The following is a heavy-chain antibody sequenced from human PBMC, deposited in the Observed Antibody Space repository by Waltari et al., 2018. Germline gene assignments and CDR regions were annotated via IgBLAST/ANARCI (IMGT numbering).Heavy chain of an antibody. D-gene: IGHD2-15*01. J-gene: IGHJ5*02. Sequence: QVQLQQWGAGLLKPSETLSLTCAVSGGSFSGYYWSWIRQPPGNGLEWIGEINHRGSTNYNPALKSRVTRSVDTSKNLFSLKLICVTAADTAVYYCAREYCSGGSYYSEWFDPGGQGTLVTVSS. CDR2: INHRGST. V-gene: IGHV4-34*01. CDR3: AREYCSGGSYYSEWFDP. CDR1: GGSFSGYY.